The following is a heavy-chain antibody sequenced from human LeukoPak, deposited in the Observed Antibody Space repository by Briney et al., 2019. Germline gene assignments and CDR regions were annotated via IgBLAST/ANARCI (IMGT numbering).Heavy chain of an antibody. V-gene: IGHV4-59*01. CDR1: GGSISSYY. CDR3: ARSQESYCGGDCYLSFAD. J-gene: IGHJ4*02. Sequence: SETLSLTCTVSGGSISSYYWSWIRQPPGKGLEWIGYIYCSGSTNYNPSLKSRVTISVDTSKNQFSLKLSSVTAADTAVYYCARSQESYCGGDCYLSFADWGQGTLVTVSS. CDR2: IYCSGST. D-gene: IGHD2-21*01.